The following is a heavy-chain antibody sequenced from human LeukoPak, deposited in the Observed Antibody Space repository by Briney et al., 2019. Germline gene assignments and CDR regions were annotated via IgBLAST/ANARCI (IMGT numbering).Heavy chain of an antibody. D-gene: IGHD6-6*01. CDR1: GGTFSSYA. CDR3: ASLGEYSSSFDY. V-gene: IGHV1-2*02. CDR2: INPNSGGT. J-gene: IGHJ4*02. Sequence: ASVKVSCKASGGTFSSYAISWVRQAPGQGLEWMGWINPNSGGTNYAQKFQGRVTMTRDTSISTAYMELSRLRSDDTAVYYCASLGEYSSSFDYWGQGTLVTVSS.